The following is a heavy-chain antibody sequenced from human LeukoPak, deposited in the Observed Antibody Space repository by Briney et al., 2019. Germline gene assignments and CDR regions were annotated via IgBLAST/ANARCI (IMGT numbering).Heavy chain of an antibody. CDR2: IKEDGSEQ. V-gene: IGHV3-7*03. J-gene: IGHJ3*01. CDR1: GFIFNNYW. D-gene: IGHD6-19*01. CDR3: ARDVSNGGWYEGTFDV. Sequence: PGGSLRLSCEASGFIFNNYWMSWVRQTPGEGLEWVANIKEDGSEQYYVDSVKGRFTITRDNAKNLLYLQVNSLRAEDTAVYYCARDVSNGGWYEGTFDVWGQGTMVTVSS.